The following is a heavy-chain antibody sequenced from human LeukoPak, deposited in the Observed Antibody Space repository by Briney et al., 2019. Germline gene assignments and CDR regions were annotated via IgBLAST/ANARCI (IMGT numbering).Heavy chain of an antibody. CDR2: IIPIFGIA. Sequence: SVKVSCKASGGTFSSSAISWVRQAPGQGLEWMGRIIPIFGIANYAQKFQDRVTITADKSTSTAYMELSSLRSEDTAVYYCARAIEDGYNLDYWGQGTLVTVSS. CDR1: GGTFSSSA. V-gene: IGHV1-69*04. D-gene: IGHD5-24*01. J-gene: IGHJ4*02. CDR3: ARAIEDGYNLDY.